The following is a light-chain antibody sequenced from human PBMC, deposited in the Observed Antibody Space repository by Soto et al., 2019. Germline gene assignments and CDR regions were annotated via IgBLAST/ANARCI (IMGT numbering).Light chain of an antibody. CDR3: QQSYSTPPEYT. CDR2: GAS. Sequence: DIQMTQSPSSLSASVGDRVTITCRASQNIYNYLNWYQQKPEKAPNLLIYGASSLQTGVPSRFSGSGSGTDFTLTISSLQPEDFATYYCQQSYSTPPEYTFGQGTKLEIK. V-gene: IGKV1-39*01. J-gene: IGKJ2*01. CDR1: QNIYNY.